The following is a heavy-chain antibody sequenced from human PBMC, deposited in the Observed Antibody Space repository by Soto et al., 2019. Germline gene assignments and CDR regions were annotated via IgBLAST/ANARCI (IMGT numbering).Heavy chain of an antibody. CDR1: GGTFSKYA. CDR3: ARDRGMRYYDFWSGYLRYGMDV. D-gene: IGHD3-3*01. J-gene: IGHJ6*02. Sequence: QVQLVQSGAEVKKPGSSVTVSCKASGGTFSKYAINWVRQAPGQGLEWMGGIIPVFGTANYAQKFQGRVTITADESTTTASMELSSLRSEATAVYYCARDRGMRYYDFWSGYLRYGMDVWGQGTTVTVS. V-gene: IGHV1-69*01. CDR2: IIPVFGTA.